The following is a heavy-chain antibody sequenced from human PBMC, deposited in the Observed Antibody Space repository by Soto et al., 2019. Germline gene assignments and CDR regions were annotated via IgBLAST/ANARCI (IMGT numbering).Heavy chain of an antibody. Sequence: QVQLQESGPGLVKPSGTLSLTSGVFGGSISNSNWWTWVRQPPGKGLEWIGEIYHTGSTNYNSSLMSRVTISLDKPNNQFSLKLCSVTTADTAVYYCAHRPIVGAAIWGQGTLVTVSS. D-gene: IGHD1-26*01. CDR3: AHRPIVGAAI. J-gene: IGHJ4*02. CDR1: GGSISNSNW. CDR2: IYHTGST. V-gene: IGHV4-4*02.